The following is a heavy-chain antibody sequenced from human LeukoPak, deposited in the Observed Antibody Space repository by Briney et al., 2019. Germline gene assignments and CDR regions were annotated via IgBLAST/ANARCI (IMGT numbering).Heavy chain of an antibody. CDR1: GFTFSSYA. CDR3: AKDRGGVTMVRGAHGSSDY. V-gene: IGHV3-23*01. J-gene: IGHJ4*02. Sequence: PGGSLRLSCAASGFTFSSYAMSWVRQPPGKGLEWVSAISGSGGSTYYADSVKGRFTIFRDNSKNTLYLQMNRLRAEDTAVYYCAKDRGGVTMVRGAHGSSDYWGQGTLVTVSS. D-gene: IGHD3-10*01. CDR2: ISGSGGST.